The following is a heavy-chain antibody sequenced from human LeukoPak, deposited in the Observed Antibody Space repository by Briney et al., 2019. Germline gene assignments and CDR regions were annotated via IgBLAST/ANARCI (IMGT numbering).Heavy chain of an antibody. CDR2: ISYDGSNK. CDR3: AIIQTGTTLDY. D-gene: IGHD1-7*01. Sequence: GGSLRLSCAASGFTFSSYAMHWVRQAPGKGLEWAAVISYDGSNKYYADSVKGRFTISRDNSKNTLYLQMNSLRAEDTAVYYCAIIQTGTTLDYWGQGTLVTVSS. J-gene: IGHJ4*02. CDR1: GFTFSSYA. V-gene: IGHV3-30-3*01.